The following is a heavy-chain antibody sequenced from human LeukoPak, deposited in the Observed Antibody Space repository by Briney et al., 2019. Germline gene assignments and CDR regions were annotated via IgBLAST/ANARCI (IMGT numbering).Heavy chain of an antibody. J-gene: IGHJ6*02. V-gene: IGHV4-4*07. CDR1: GGSISGDY. Sequence: SETLSLTCTVSGGSISGDYWSWVRQPAGKGLEWIGRNYTSGSTNYNPSLKSRVTMSVDTYKNHSSLQLSSVTTADTAVYYCAREIYGMDVWGQGTTVTVSS. CDR2: NYTSGST. CDR3: AREIYGMDV.